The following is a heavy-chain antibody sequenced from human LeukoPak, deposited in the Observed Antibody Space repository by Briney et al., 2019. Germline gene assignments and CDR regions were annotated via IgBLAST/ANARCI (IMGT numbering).Heavy chain of an antibody. CDR3: AFGDDRNYYDSSGYFFY. D-gene: IGHD3-22*01. V-gene: IGHV3-9*01. J-gene: IGHJ4*02. Sequence: GGSLRLSCAASGFTFDDYAMHWVRQAPGKGLEWVSGISWNSGSIGYADSVKGRFTISRDNAKNSLYLQMNSLRAEDTALYYCAFGDDRNYYDSSGYFFYWGQGTLVTVSS. CDR2: ISWNSGSI. CDR1: GFTFDDYA.